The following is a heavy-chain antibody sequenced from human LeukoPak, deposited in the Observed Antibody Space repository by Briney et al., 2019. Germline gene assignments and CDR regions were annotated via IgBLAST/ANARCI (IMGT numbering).Heavy chain of an antibody. CDR2: IYHSGST. J-gene: IGHJ6*01. D-gene: IGHD4-17*01. CDR1: GGSISSGGYY. V-gene: IGHV4-30-2*01. CDR3: ASLPVTKVYGMDV. Sequence: SQTLSLTCTVSGGSISSGGYYWSWIRQPPGKGLEWIGYIYHSGSTYYNPSLKSRVTISVDTSKNKFSLKLTSVTAADTAVYYCASLPVTKVYGMDVWGQGTTVTVSS.